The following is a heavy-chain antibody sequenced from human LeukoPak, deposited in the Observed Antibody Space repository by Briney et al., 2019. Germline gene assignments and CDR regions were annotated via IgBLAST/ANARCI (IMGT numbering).Heavy chain of an antibody. D-gene: IGHD1-14*01. Sequence: SVKVSCKASGGTFSSYAISWVRQAPGPGLEWMGRIIPILGIASYAQKFQGRVTITADKSTSTAYMELSSLRCEDTAVYCCARIVGTLSGYYGMDVWGQGTTVTVSS. J-gene: IGHJ6*02. CDR2: IIPILGIA. CDR1: GGTFSSYA. CDR3: ARIVGTLSGYYGMDV. V-gene: IGHV1-69*04.